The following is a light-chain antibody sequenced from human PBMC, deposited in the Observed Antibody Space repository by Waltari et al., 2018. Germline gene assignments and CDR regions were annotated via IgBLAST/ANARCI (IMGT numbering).Light chain of an antibody. V-gene: IGKV3D-15*01. Sequence: IVMTQSPATLSVSPGDTATLSCRASQSVSSNLAWYQQKPGQAPRLLIYGASTRATGIPARFSGSGSGTEFTLTISSLQSEDFAVYYCQQYNNWPRTFGQGTKVEIK. CDR1: QSVSSN. J-gene: IGKJ1*01. CDR2: GAS. CDR3: QQYNNWPRT.